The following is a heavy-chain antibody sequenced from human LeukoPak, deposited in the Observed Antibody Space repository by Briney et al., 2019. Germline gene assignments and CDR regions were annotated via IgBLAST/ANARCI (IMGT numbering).Heavy chain of an antibody. Sequence: PGASVKVSCKASGYTLTSYGISWVRQAPGQGLEWMGWISAYNGNTNYAQKLQGRVTMTRDTSTGTVYMELSSLRSEDTAVYYCARVSPLGDYIPWDYWGQGTLVTVSS. CDR2: ISAYNGNT. V-gene: IGHV1-18*01. CDR1: GYTLTSYG. CDR3: ARVSPLGDYIPWDY. D-gene: IGHD4-17*01. J-gene: IGHJ4*02.